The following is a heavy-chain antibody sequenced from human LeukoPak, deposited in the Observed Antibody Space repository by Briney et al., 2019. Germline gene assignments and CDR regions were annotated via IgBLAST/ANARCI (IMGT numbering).Heavy chain of an antibody. D-gene: IGHD3-10*01. CDR3: ARLRSGSSSNS. V-gene: IGHV4-39*01. J-gene: IGHJ4*02. CDR1: GDSISKSSYY. Sequence: PSETLSLTCTVSGDSISKSSYYWDWVRQPPGRGLEWIGSIHYSGSTYYNPSLKSRVAKSIDTSKNQFSLKLSSVTAADTAVYYCARLRSGSSSNSWGQGTLVTVSS. CDR2: IHYSGST.